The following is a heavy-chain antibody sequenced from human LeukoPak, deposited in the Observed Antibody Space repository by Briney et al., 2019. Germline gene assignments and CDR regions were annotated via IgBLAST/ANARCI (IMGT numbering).Heavy chain of an antibody. Sequence: ASVKVSCKASGYTFTGYYIHWVRQAPGQGLEWMGWINPNTGNPTYAQGFTGRFVFSLDTSVSTAYLQISSLKAEDTAVYYCARGYSGYDYYFDYWGQGTLVTVSS. V-gene: IGHV7-4-1*02. CDR3: ARGYSGYDYYFDY. J-gene: IGHJ4*02. CDR2: INPNTGNP. CDR1: GYTFTGYY. D-gene: IGHD5-12*01.